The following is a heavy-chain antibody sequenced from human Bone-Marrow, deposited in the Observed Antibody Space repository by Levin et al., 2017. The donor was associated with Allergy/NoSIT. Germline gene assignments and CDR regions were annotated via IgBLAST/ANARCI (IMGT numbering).Heavy chain of an antibody. CDR2: IWYDGSDK. D-gene: IGHD6-6*01. Sequence: SCAASGFSFSSYGMHWVRQAPGKGLEWVAVIWYDGSDKYYADSVKGRFTISRDNSKNTLFLQMDSLRAEDTAVYYCARGEGRGSSSGDYWGQGTLVTVSS. CDR3: ARGEGRGSSSGDY. CDR1: GFSFSSYG. J-gene: IGHJ4*02. V-gene: IGHV3-33*01.